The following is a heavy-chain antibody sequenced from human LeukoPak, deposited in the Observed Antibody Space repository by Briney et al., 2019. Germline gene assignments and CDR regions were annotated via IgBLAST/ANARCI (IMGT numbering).Heavy chain of an antibody. V-gene: IGHV3-33*01. CDR2: IWYDGSNK. Sequence: PGGTLRRSCAASGFTFSSYGMHWVRQAPGKGLEWVAVIWYDGSNKYYADSVKGRFTISRDNSKNTLYLQMNSLRAEDTAVYYCARDHGYSGYDPIDYWGQGTLVTVSS. D-gene: IGHD5-12*01. J-gene: IGHJ4*02. CDR3: ARDHGYSGYDPIDY. CDR1: GFTFSSYG.